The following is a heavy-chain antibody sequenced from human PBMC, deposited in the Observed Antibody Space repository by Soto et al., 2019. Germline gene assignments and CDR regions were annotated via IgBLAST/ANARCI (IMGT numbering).Heavy chain of an antibody. CDR1: GGSFSGYY. CDR2: INHSGST. CDR3: ARRVRIAAAGSYYYYYMDV. Sequence: QVQLQQWGAGLLKPSETLSLTCAVYGGSFSGYYWSWIRQPPGKGLEWLGEINHSGSTNYNPSLKSRVTISVDTSKNQFSLKLSSVTAADTAVYYCARRVRIAAAGSYYYYYMDVWGKGTTVTVSS. D-gene: IGHD6-13*01. V-gene: IGHV4-34*01. J-gene: IGHJ6*03.